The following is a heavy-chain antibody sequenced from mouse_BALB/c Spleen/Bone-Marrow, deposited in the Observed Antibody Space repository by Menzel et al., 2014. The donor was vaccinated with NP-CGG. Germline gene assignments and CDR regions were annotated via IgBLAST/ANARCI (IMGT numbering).Heavy chain of an antibody. J-gene: IGHJ4*01. V-gene: IGHV1-55*01. Sequence: QVQLQQSGAERVKPGTSVTLSCKASGYNFTSYWVNWVKLRPGQGLEWIGDIYPVSASTNYNEKFRSKATLTVDTSSSTAYMQLSNLASDDSALYYCASGVYYAMDHWGQGTSVTVSS. CDR2: IYPVSAST. CDR1: GYNFTSYW. CDR3: ASGVYYAMDH.